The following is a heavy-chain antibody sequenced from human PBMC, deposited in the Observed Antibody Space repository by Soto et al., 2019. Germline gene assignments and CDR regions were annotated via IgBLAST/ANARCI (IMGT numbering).Heavy chain of an antibody. V-gene: IGHV2-5*01. D-gene: IGHD2-8*01. J-gene: IGHJ5*02. CDR3: AHRGVAAVRGWCDP. Sequence: INKKRVGVVWTRQPPGKALEWLALIYWNDDKRYNPSLKNRLTITKDTSKIQVVFKMTNMDSVDTATYFFAHRGVAAVRGWCDPWCQGTLVTVSP. CDR2: IYWNDDK. CDR1: INKKRVG.